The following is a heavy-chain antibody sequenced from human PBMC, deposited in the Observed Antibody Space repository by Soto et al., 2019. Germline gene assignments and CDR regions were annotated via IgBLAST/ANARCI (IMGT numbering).Heavy chain of an antibody. J-gene: IGHJ5*02. V-gene: IGHV6-1*01. CDR2: TYYRSKWYN. CDR1: GDSVSSNSAA. D-gene: IGHD6-13*01. CDR3: ARDLGRWPSAAAGTEYWFDP. Sequence: KQSQTLSLTCAISGDSVSSNSAAWNWIRQSPSRGLEWLGRTYYRSKWYNDYAVSVKSRITINPDTSKNQFSLQLNSVTPEDTAVYYCARDLGRWPSAAAGTEYWFDPWGQGTLVTVSS.